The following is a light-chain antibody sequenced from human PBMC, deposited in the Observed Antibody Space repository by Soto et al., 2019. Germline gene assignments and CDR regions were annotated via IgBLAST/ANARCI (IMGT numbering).Light chain of an antibody. V-gene: IGKV3-20*01. CDR2: GAS. CDR3: QHFGGTTFT. Sequence: THSPVTLSLSPGEGATLSCRASQSVSSSYIAWYQQRPGQTPSLLIYGASTRATGIPDRFSGSGSGTHFTLTISRLEPGDFAVYYCQHFGGTTFTFGQGTRLEIK. CDR1: QSVSSSY. J-gene: IGKJ5*01.